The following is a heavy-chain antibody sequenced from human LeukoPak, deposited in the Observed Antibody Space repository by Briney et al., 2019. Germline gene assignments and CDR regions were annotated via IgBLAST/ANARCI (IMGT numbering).Heavy chain of an antibody. CDR3: ARDLWRVGPTTGNWFDP. D-gene: IGHD1-26*01. J-gene: IGHJ5*02. V-gene: IGHV1-18*01. CDR2: ISAYNGNT. Sequence: ASVKVSCKASGYTFPSYGISWVRQAPGQGLEWMGWISAYNGNTNYVQKLQGRVTMTTDTFTSTAYMELRSLRSDDTAVYYCARDLWRVGPTTGNWFDPWGQGTLVTVSS. CDR1: GYTFPSYG.